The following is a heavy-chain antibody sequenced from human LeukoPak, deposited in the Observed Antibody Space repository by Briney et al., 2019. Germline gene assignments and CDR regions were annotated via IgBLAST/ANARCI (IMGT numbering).Heavy chain of an antibody. Sequence: PGGSLRLSCAASGFTFSSYGMHWARQAPGKGLEWVAFIRYDGSNKYYADSVKGRFTISRDNSKNTLYLQMNSLRAEDTTVYYCAKDDYGDSKVALDYWGQGTLVTVSS. CDR2: IRYDGSNK. D-gene: IGHD4-17*01. J-gene: IGHJ4*02. CDR3: AKDDYGDSKVALDY. V-gene: IGHV3-30*02. CDR1: GFTFSSYG.